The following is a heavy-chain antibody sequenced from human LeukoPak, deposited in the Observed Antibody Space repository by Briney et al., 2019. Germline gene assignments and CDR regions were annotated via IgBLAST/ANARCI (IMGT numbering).Heavy chain of an antibody. J-gene: IGHJ4*02. D-gene: IGHD2-15*01. CDR3: ARDRASAGGFDY. V-gene: IGHV4-59*01. CDR1: GVSFSGYY. Sequence: SETLSLTCAVYGVSFSGYYWSWIRQPPGKGLEWIGYIYYSGTTNYNPSLQSRVTISVATSKNQFSLKLSSVTAADTALYYCARDRASAGGFDYWGQGTLVTVSS. CDR2: IYYSGTT.